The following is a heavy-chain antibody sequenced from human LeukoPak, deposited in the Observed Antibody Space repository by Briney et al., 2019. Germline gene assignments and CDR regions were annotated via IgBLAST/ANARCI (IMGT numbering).Heavy chain of an antibody. CDR3: ARGLTTVVTPTVY. CDR2: ISSSSSYI. Sequence: PGGSLRLSCAASGFTFSSYSMNWVRQAPGKGLGWVSSISSSSSYIYYADSVKGRFTISRDNAKNSLYLRMNSLRAEDTAVYYCARGLTTVVTPTVYWGQGTLVTVSS. V-gene: IGHV3-21*01. CDR1: GFTFSSYS. J-gene: IGHJ4*02. D-gene: IGHD4-23*01.